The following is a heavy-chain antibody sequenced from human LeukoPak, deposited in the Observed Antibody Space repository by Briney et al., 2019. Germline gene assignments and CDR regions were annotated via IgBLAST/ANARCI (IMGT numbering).Heavy chain of an antibody. D-gene: IGHD4-17*01. CDR1: GFTFSSYG. CDR3: ARRSGWTTVTTDVSDFDY. J-gene: IGHJ4*02. CDR2: ISSSGSTI. V-gene: IGHV3-48*04. Sequence: PGGSLRLSCAASGFTFSSYGMHWVRQAPGKGLEWVSYISSSGSTIYYADSVKGRFTISRDNAKNSLYLQMNSLRAEDTAVYYCARRSGWTTVTTDVSDFDYWGQGTLVTVSS.